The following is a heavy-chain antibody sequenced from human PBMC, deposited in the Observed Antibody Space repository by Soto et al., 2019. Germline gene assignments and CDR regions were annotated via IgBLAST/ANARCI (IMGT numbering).Heavy chain of an antibody. V-gene: IGHV4-4*02. CDR1: GGSVESSSC. Sequence: QVRLKESGTGLVKPSGTLSLTCAVSGGSVESSSCWSWVRQAPGKGLEWIGKIYHSGTFNYNPSLSSRVSASGDKSSNQFSPNLNSVTAADTALYYCVRSVSAATWAYNGMDVWGQGTKVTVAS. CDR2: IYHSGTF. J-gene: IGHJ6*02. CDR3: VRSVSAATWAYNGMDV. D-gene: IGHD2-15*01.